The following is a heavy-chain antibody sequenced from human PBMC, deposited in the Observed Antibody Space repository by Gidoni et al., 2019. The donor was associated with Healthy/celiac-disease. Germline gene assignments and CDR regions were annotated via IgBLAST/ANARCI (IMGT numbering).Heavy chain of an antibody. CDR3: AREGLNYYDSSGGSDY. D-gene: IGHD3-22*01. CDR2: IYYSGST. Sequence: QLQLQESGPGLVKPSETLSRTCTVSGGSISSSSYYWGWIRQPPGKGLEWIGSIYYSGSTYYNPSLKSRVTISVDTSKTQFSLKLSSVTAADTAVYYCAREGLNYYDSSGGSDYWGQGTLVTVSS. J-gene: IGHJ4*02. CDR1: GGSISSSSYY. V-gene: IGHV4-39*02.